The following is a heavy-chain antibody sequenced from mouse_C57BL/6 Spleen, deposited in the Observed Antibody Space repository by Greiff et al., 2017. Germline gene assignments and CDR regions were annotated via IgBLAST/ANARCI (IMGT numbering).Heavy chain of an antibody. CDR1: GYAFSSYW. CDR3: ARSYYGSSQFY. Sequence: QVQLQQSGAELVKPGASVKISCKASGYAFSSYWMNWVKQRPGTGLEWIGQIYPGDGDTNYNGKFKGKATLTANKSSSTAYMQLSSLTSEDSAVYFCARSYYGSSQFYWGQGTTLTVSS. CDR2: IYPGDGDT. V-gene: IGHV1-80*01. D-gene: IGHD1-1*01. J-gene: IGHJ2*01.